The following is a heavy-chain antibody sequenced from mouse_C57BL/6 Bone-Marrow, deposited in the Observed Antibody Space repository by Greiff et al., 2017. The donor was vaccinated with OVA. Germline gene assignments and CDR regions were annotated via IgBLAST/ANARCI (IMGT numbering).Heavy chain of an antibody. Sequence: QVQLQQSGAELARPGASVKLSCKASGYTFTSYGISWVKQSTGQGLEWIGEIYPRSGNTYYNEKFKGKATLTADKSSSTAYMELRSLTSEDSAVYFCARGPPYYGSSYYYAMDYWGQGTSVTVSS. J-gene: IGHJ4*01. V-gene: IGHV1-81*01. CDR2: IYPRSGNT. CDR3: ARGPPYYGSSYYYAMDY. D-gene: IGHD1-1*01. CDR1: GYTFTSYG.